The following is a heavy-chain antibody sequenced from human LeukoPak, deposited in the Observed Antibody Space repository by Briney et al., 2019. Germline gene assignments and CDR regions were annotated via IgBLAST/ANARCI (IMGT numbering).Heavy chain of an antibody. V-gene: IGHV5-51*01. CDR3: ARPPQGSTGSKGFDY. D-gene: IGHD3-9*01. CDR2: IYPGDSDT. Sequence: GESLKISCKGSGYIFTDYWIVWVRQMPGKGLELMGIIYPGDSDTRYSPSFQGQVTISADKSISTAYLQWNSLKASDTAMYFCARPPQGSTGSKGFDYWGQGTLVTVSS. CDR1: GYIFTDYW. J-gene: IGHJ4*02.